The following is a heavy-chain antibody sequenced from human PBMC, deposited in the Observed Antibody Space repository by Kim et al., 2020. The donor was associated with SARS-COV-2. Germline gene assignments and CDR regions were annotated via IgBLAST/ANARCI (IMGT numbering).Heavy chain of an antibody. CDR2: ISCDGTTT. J-gene: IGHJ4*02. D-gene: IGHD7-27*01. CDR1: GFTFSSSW. Sequence: GGSLRLSCVASGFTFSSSWMHWVRQAPGKGLVWVSRISCDGTTTNYVDSVKGRFTVSRDNSKNTLYLQMNSLRPEDTAEYYCARGPWGAFASWGQGPLVT. V-gene: IGHV3-74*01. CDR3: ARGPWGAFAS.